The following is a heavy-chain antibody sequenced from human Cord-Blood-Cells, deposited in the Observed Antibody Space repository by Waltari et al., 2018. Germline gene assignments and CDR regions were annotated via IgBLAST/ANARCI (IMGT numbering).Heavy chain of an antibody. J-gene: IGHJ4*02. CDR1: GFTFSSYA. CDR2: ISYDGSNK. CDR3: ARYGGYFDY. V-gene: IGHV3-30*04. Sequence: QVQLVESGGGVVEPGRSLRLSCAASGFTFSSYAMHWVRQAPGKGLEWVAVISYDGSNKYYADSMKGRFTISRDNSKNTLYLQMNSLRAEDTAVYYCARYGGYFDYWGQGTLVTVSS. D-gene: IGHD3-16*01.